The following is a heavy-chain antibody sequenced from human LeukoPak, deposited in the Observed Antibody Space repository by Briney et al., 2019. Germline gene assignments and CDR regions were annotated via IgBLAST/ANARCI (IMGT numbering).Heavy chain of an antibody. CDR1: GFTFEDYA. CDR2: ISSKTYGGTT. D-gene: IGHD3-22*01. Sequence: PGGSLRLSCTTSGFTFEDYAMSWFRQAPGKGLEWVGLISSKTYGGTTEYAASVKGRFTISRDDSKSIAYLQMNSLKTEDTAVYYCARDTTTYFYDGIGYYMFGYWGQGTLVTVSS. CDR3: ARDTTTYFYDGIGYYMFGY. V-gene: IGHV3-49*03. J-gene: IGHJ4*02.